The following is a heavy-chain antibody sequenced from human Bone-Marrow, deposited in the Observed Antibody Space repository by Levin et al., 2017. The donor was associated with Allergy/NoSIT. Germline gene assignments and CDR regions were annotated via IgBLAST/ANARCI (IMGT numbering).Heavy chain of an antibody. Sequence: GESLKISCKGSAYSFSSFWIGWVRQMPGKGLEWMGIIYPGDSDTRYSPSFQGQVNISADTSTSSAYLQWNSLKASDTAIYYCARRARGLGGGGFDFWGQGTSVTVSS. D-gene: IGHD3-16*01. CDR3: ARRARGLGGGGFDF. J-gene: IGHJ4*02. V-gene: IGHV5-51*01. CDR1: AYSFSSFW. CDR2: IYPGDSDT.